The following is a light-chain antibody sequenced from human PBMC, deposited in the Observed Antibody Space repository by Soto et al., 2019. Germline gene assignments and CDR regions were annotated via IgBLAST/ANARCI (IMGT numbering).Light chain of an antibody. J-gene: IGKJ1*01. CDR1: QSISSW. CDR2: KAS. Sequence: DIQMTQSPSTLSGYVGDRVTITCRASQSISSWLAWYQQKPGKAPKLLIYKASSLESGVPSRFSGSGSGTEFTLTISSLQPDDFATYYCQQYNSYSTFGQGTKVDIK. CDR3: QQYNSYST. V-gene: IGKV1-5*03.